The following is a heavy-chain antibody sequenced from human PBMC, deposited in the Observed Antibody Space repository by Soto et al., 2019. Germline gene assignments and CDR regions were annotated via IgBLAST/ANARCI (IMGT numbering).Heavy chain of an antibody. Sequence: SETLSLTCTVSGGSISSYYWSWIRQPPGKGLEWIGYIYYSGSTNYNPSLKSRVTISVDTSKNQFSLKLSSVTAADTAVYYCARLLTVTTYYFDYWGQGTLVTVSS. J-gene: IGHJ4*02. V-gene: IGHV4-59*01. CDR3: ARLLTVTTYYFDY. CDR1: GGSISSYY. CDR2: IYYSGST. D-gene: IGHD4-4*01.